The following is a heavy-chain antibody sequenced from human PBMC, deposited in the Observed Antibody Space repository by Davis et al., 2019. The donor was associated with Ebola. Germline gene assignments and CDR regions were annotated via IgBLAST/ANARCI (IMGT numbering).Heavy chain of an antibody. V-gene: IGHV4-31*03. CDR2: IYYSGST. Sequence: PSETLSLTCTVSGGSISSGGYYWSWIRQHPGKGLEWIGYIYYSGSTYYNPSLKSRVTISVDTSKNQFSLKLSSVTAADTAVYYCAREVLGYCSSTSCYEGSESDAFDIWGQGTMVTVSS. CDR3: AREVLGYCSSTSCYEGSESDAFDI. J-gene: IGHJ3*02. D-gene: IGHD2-2*01. CDR1: GGSISSGGYY.